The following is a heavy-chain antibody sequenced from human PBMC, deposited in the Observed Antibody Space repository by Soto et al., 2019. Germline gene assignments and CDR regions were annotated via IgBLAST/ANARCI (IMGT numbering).Heavy chain of an antibody. CDR1: GFTFSSYG. V-gene: IGHV3-33*01. J-gene: IGHJ4*02. D-gene: IGHD6-13*01. Sequence: PGGSLRLSCAASGFTFSSYGMHWVRQAPGKGLEWVAVIWYDGSNKYYADSVKGRFTISRDNSKNTLYLQMNSLRAEDTAVYYCARDATFYSSSWYKSGGLFDYWGQGTLVTVSS. CDR3: ARDATFYSSSWYKSGGLFDY. CDR2: IWYDGSNK.